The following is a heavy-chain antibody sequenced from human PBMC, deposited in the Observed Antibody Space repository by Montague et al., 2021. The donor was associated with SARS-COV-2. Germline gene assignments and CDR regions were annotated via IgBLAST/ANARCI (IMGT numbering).Heavy chain of an antibody. J-gene: IGHJ4*02. CDR2: MYHAGST. D-gene: IGHD5-18*01. CDR3: ARRGKNYGPFDY. V-gene: IGHV4-4*02. Sequence: SETLSLTCAVSGSSVSSSNWWTWVRQPPGRGLEWIGEMYHAGSTNYNPSLTSRVAISIDKSKNQFSLTLRSVIATDTAVYYCARRGKNYGPFDYWGQGTPVSVSS. CDR1: GSSVSSSNW.